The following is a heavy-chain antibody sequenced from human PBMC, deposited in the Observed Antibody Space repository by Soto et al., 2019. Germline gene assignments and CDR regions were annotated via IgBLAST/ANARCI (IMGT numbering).Heavy chain of an antibody. V-gene: IGHV4-39*01. CDR2: IYYSGST. J-gene: IGHJ4*02. D-gene: IGHD3-3*01. Sequence: QLQLQESGPGLVKPSETLSLTCTVSGGSISSSSYYWGWIRQPPGKGLEWIGSIYYSGSTYYNPALKSRVPISVDTSKNQFSLKLSSVTAADTAVYYCARHTYPITIFGVVIPTLYYFDYWGQGTLVTVSS. CDR3: ARHTYPITIFGVVIPTLYYFDY. CDR1: GGSISSSSYY.